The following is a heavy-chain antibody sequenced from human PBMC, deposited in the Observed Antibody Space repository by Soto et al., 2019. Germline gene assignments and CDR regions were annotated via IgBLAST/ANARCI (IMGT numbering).Heavy chain of an antibody. CDR1: GGSISSGGYY. Sequence: PSETLSLTCTVSGGSISSGGYYWSWIRQHPGKGLEWIGYIYYSGSTYYNPSLKSRVTISVDTSKNQFSLKLSSVTAADTAVHYCARERRGYCSGGSCYSVDYWGQGTLVTVSS. CDR2: IYYSGST. V-gene: IGHV4-31*03. J-gene: IGHJ4*02. D-gene: IGHD2-15*01. CDR3: ARERRGYCSGGSCYSVDY.